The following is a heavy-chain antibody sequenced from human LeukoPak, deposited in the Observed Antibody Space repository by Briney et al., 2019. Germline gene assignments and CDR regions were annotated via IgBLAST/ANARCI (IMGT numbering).Heavy chain of an antibody. D-gene: IGHD1-1*01. Sequence: GGSLRLSCAASGFTFSDYYMSWIRQAPGKGLEWVSYISSSSSYTNYADSVKGRFTISRDNAKNSLYQQMNSLRDEDTAVYYCARDRTPYGSGTTGLDVWGQGTTVTVS. CDR2: ISSSSSYT. V-gene: IGHV3-11*06. J-gene: IGHJ6*02. CDR1: GFTFSDYY. CDR3: ARDRTPYGSGTTGLDV.